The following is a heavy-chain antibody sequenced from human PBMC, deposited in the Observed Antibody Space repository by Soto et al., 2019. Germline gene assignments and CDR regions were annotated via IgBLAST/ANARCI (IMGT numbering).Heavy chain of an antibody. CDR3: AGGGYYVYFQY. CDR1: GASVSSGSDY. J-gene: IGHJ1*01. V-gene: IGHV4-61*01. D-gene: IGHD3-10*02. Sequence: QVQLQESGPGLVKPSETLSLTCTVSGASVSSGSDYWSWIRQPPGKGLEWIAYIYHSGSTNYNPSLKSRVTISVDTSKSQFSLKLSSVTATDTAVYYCAGGGYYVYFQYWGQGTLVTVAS. CDR2: IYHSGST.